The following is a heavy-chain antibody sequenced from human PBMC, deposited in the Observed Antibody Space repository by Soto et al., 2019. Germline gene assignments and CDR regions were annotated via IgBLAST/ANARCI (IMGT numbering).Heavy chain of an antibody. CDR3: ASWAGDGYNYHGMDV. CDR2: ISSSGSTI. V-gene: IGHV3-48*03. J-gene: IGHJ6*02. D-gene: IGHD3-16*01. Sequence: QLGGSLRLSCAASGFTFSSYEMNWVRQAPGKGLEWVSYISSSGSTIYYADSVKGRFTISRDNAKNSLYLQMNSLRAEDTAVYYCASWAGDGYNYHGMDVWGQGTTVTVSS. CDR1: GFTFSSYE.